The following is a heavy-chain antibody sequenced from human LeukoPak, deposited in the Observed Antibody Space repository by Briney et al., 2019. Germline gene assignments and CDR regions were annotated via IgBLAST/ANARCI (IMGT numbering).Heavy chain of an antibody. J-gene: IGHJ4*02. CDR1: GFTFRSYG. V-gene: IGHV3-23*01. D-gene: IGHD1-7*01. Sequence: GGTLRLSCAASGFTFRSYGMSWVRQAPGKGLEWVSAISGSGGSTYYADSVRGRFTISRDNSKNTLYLQMNSLRAEDTAIYYCATANNWNYALGYWGQGTLVTVSS. CDR2: ISGSGGST. CDR3: ATANNWNYALGY.